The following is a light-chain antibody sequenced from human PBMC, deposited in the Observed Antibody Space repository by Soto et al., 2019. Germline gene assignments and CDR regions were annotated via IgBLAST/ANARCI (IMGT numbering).Light chain of an antibody. CDR2: YTS. V-gene: IGKV3-11*01. CDR1: QYVGTR. Sequence: EIVMTQSPATLSSSPGETATLSCRASQYVGTRLAWYQHKPGQAPRLLIYYTSNRATGIPARFSGSGSGTDFTLTINSLAPEDFAIYYCHQRQRPPRTSGQGSKVDIK. CDR3: HQRQRPPRT. J-gene: IGKJ1*01.